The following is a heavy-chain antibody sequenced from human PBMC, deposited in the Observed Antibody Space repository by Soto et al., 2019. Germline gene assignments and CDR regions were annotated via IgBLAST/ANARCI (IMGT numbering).Heavy chain of an antibody. D-gene: IGHD6-13*01. CDR1: GYSFTSYW. V-gene: IGHV5-51*01. Sequence: PGESLKISCKGSGYSFTSYWIGWVRQMPGKGLEWMGIIYPGDSDTRYSPSYQGQVTISADKSISTAYLQWSSLKASDTAMYYCAILYSSRRYDGWFDPWGQGTLVTVSS. CDR3: AILYSSRRYDGWFDP. J-gene: IGHJ5*02. CDR2: IYPGDSDT.